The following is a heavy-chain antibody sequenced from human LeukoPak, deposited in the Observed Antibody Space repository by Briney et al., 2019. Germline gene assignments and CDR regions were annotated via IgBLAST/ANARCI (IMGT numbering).Heavy chain of an antibody. CDR2: ISAYNGNT. CDR3: ARGAFRVVGATPDFDY. V-gene: IGHV1-18*01. Sequence: ALVKVSCKASGYTFTSYDINWVRQAPGQGLEWMGWISAYNGNTNYAQRFQGRVTMTTDTSTSTAYMELKSLRSDDTAVYYCARGAFRVVGATPDFDYWGQGTLVTVSS. CDR1: GYTFTSYD. J-gene: IGHJ4*02. D-gene: IGHD1-26*01.